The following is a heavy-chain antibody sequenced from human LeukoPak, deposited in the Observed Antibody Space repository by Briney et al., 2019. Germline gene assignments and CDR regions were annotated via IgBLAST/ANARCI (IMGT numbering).Heavy chain of an antibody. D-gene: IGHD3-16*01. CDR1: GFTFDDYA. CDR2: ISWNSGSI. J-gene: IGHJ6*02. V-gene: IGHV3-9*01. Sequence: PGGSLRLSCAASGFTFDDYAMHWVRQAPGKGLEWVSGISWNSGSIGYADSVKGRFTISRDNAKNSLYLQMNSLRAEDTALYYCAKDISLRYYGMDVWGQGTTVTVSS. CDR3: AKDISLRYYGMDV.